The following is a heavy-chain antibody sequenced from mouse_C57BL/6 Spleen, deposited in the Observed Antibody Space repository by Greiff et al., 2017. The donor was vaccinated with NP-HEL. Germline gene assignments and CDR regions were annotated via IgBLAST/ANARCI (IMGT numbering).Heavy chain of an antibody. D-gene: IGHD1-1*01. V-gene: IGHV6-3*01. CDR3: TEDYHGRRGYLDG. CDR2: IRLKSDNYAT. CDR1: GFTFSNYW. Sequence: EVKLEESGGGLVQPGGSMKLSCVASGFTFSNYWMNWVRQSPEKGLEWVAQIRLKSDNYATHYAESVKGRFTISRDDSKSSVYLQMKNLRAEDTGIYYCTEDYHGRRGYLDGWGTGTTVTVSS. J-gene: IGHJ1*03.